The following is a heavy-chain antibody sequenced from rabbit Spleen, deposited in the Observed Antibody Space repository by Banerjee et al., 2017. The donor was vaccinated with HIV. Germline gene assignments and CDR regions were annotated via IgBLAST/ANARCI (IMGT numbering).Heavy chain of an antibody. J-gene: IGHJ4*01. D-gene: IGHD7-1*01. CDR3: ARDVLGGYDGYGSGLNL. V-gene: IGHV1S47*01. CDR1: GFDFSNYG. Sequence: QEQLVESGGGLVQPGGSLKLSCKASGFDFSNYGVSWVRQTPGKGLEWIGYIDPVFGITYYANWVNGRFSISRENAQNTVLLQMTSLTAADTATYFCARDVLGGYDGYGSGLNLWGQGTLVTVS. CDR2: IDPVFGIT.